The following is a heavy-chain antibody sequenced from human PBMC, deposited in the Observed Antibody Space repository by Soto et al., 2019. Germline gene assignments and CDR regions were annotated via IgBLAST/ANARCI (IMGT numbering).Heavy chain of an antibody. V-gene: IGHV1-18*01. J-gene: IGHJ4*02. Sequence: QVQLVQSGAEVTKPVASVKVSCKASGYTFTTYGISWVRQAPGQGLEWMGWISAYSGSTKFAQKLQGRVTMTTDTSTTTAYMELRSLTSDDTAVYYCARDFTKSSSWPYYFDYWGQGTLVTVSS. CDR3: ARDFTKSSSWPYYFDY. D-gene: IGHD6-13*01. CDR2: ISAYSGST. CDR1: GYTFTTYG.